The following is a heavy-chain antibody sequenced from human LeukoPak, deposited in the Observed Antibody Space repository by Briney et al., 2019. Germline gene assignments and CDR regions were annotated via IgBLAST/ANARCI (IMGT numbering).Heavy chain of an antibody. J-gene: IGHJ4*02. D-gene: IGHD3-10*01. Sequence: GGSLRLSCAASGFTFSSYWMSWVRQAPGKGLEWVANIKQDGSDKNYVDSVKGRFAISRDNANNSLYLQMNSLRAEDTAVYHCARVTWLGELLGSFDYWGQGNLVTVSS. V-gene: IGHV3-7*01. CDR1: GFTFSSYW. CDR2: IKQDGSDK. CDR3: ARVTWLGELLGSFDY.